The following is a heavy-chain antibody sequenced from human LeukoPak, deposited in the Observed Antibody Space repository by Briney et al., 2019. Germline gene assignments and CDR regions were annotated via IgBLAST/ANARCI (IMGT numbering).Heavy chain of an antibody. CDR2: IYYSGST. Sequence: SETLSLTCTVSGGSISSSTYFWGWIRQPPGKGLEWIGSIYYSGSTYYNPSLESRVTISVGTSKNQFSLKLSSVTAADTAVYYCARQGGSNYGYWGQGTLVTVSS. V-gene: IGHV4-39*01. J-gene: IGHJ4*02. CDR3: ARQGGSNYGY. D-gene: IGHD4-11*01. CDR1: GGSISSSTYF.